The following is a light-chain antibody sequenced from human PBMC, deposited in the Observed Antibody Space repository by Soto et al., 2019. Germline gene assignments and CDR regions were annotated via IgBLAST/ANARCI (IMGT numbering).Light chain of an antibody. V-gene: IGLV1-40*01. CDR3: QSYDSSLSVGV. CDR2: GNS. CDR1: SSNIGAGYD. Sequence: QSVLTQPPSVSGAPGQRVTISCTGSSSNIGAGYDVHWYQQLPGTAPKLLIYGNSNRPSGVPDRFSGSKSGSSASLAITGLQAEDESDYYCQSYDSSLSVGVFGTGTNVTV. J-gene: IGLJ1*01.